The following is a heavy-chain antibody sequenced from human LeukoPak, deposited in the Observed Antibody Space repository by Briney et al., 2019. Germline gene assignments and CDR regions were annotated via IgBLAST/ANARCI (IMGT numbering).Heavy chain of an antibody. J-gene: IGHJ4*02. D-gene: IGHD6-6*01. CDR1: GFTFSSYT. V-gene: IGHV3-21*01. CDR3: ARDPGAYSSSPIDY. Sequence: PGGSLRLSCAASGFTFSSYTMNWVRQAPGKGLEWVSSITSSSSYIYYADPVKGRFTISRDNAKNSLYLQMNSLRAEDTAVYYCARDPGAYSSSPIDYWGQGTLVTVSS. CDR2: ITSSSSYI.